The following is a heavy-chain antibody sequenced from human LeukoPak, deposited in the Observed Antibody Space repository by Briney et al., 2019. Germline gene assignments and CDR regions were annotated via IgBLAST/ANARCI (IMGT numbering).Heavy chain of an antibody. CDR3: ARGLSVAVDY. Sequence: SETLSLTCTVSGGSIISTTYYWGWIRQPPGKGLEWIGSIYYSGSTYYSPSLKSRLTISVDTSKNQFSLKLSSVTAADTAVYYCARGLSVAVDYWGQGTLVTVSS. CDR1: GGSIISTTYY. D-gene: IGHD2-15*01. CDR2: IYYSGST. J-gene: IGHJ4*02. V-gene: IGHV4-39*01.